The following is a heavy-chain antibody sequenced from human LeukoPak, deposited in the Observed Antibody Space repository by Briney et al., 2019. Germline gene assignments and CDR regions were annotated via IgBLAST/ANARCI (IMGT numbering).Heavy chain of an antibody. Sequence: ASVKVSCKASGYTFTSYYIHWVRQAPGQGLEWMGWIDANTGNPTYVQGFTGRFVFSLDTSVSTAYLQISSLKAEDTAVYYCAKDTWDYWGQGTLVTVSS. J-gene: IGHJ4*02. V-gene: IGHV7-4-1*02. CDR1: GYTFTSYY. CDR3: AKDTWDY. CDR2: IDANTGNP.